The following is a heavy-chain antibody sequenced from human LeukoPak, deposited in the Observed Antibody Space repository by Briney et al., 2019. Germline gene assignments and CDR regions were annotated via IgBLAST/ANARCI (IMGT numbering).Heavy chain of an antibody. CDR2: SYYSGST. J-gene: IGHJ4*02. CDR3: ARLADCSSTRCHDY. CDR1: GGSISSRTYY. V-gene: IGHV4-39*01. D-gene: IGHD2-2*01. Sequence: PSETLSLTCTVSGGSISSRTYYWGWIRQPPGKGLEWNGSSYYSGSTYYNPSLKSRVTISVHTSKNQFSLKLRSVTAADTAVYYCARLADCSSTRCHDYWGQGTLVTVSS.